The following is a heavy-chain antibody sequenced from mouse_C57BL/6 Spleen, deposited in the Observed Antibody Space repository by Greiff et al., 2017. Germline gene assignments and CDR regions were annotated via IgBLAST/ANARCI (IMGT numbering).Heavy chain of an antibody. D-gene: IGHD1-1*02. V-gene: IGHV2-2*01. CDR2: LWSGGST. J-gene: IGHJ4*01. CDR1: GFSLTSYG. Sequence: QVQLKESGPGLVQPSQSLSITCTVSGFSLTSYGVHWVRQSPGKGLEWLGVLWSGGSTDYNAAFISRLSISKDNSKSQVFFKMNSLQADDTAIYYCARRGPYGYAMDYWGQGTSVTVSS. CDR3: ARRGPYGYAMDY.